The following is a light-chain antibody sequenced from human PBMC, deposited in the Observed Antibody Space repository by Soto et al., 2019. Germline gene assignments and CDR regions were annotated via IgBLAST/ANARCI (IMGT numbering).Light chain of an antibody. CDR3: QNYNSAPLT. CDR2: ATS. CDR1: QDISNS. V-gene: IGKV1-27*01. J-gene: IGKJ4*01. Sequence: DIQMTQSPSSLSASVGDRVTITCRASQDISNSLAWYQQKPGKVPKVLIYATSILQSGVPARFSGSGSGTDFTLTIRSLQPEDVATNYCQNYNSAPLTFGGGTKVEI.